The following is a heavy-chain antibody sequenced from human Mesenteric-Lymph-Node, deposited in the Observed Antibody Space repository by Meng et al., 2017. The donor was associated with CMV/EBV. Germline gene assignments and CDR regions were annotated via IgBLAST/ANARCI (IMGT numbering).Heavy chain of an antibody. V-gene: IGHV4-34*01. CDR1: GGPFSGYY. D-gene: IGHD3-9*01. Sequence: QLHQRGAGLLKPSATLSVTCAVYGGPFSGYYWNWIRQSPEKGLEWIGEINHSGSTTYNPSFTSRIIISVDTSTNQISLNMSSVTAADTAVYYCARGSSYDILTGYFDYWGQGALVTVSS. J-gene: IGHJ4*02. CDR2: INHSGST. CDR3: ARGSSYDILTGYFDY.